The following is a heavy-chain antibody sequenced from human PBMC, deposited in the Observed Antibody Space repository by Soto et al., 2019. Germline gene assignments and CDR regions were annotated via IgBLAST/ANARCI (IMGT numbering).Heavy chain of an antibody. CDR3: ARGDATKIVVTTYYAMDV. CDR1: GGSLSNYG. CDR2: IIPVFGTA. J-gene: IGHJ6*02. D-gene: IGHD4-17*01. V-gene: IGHV1-69*12. Sequence: QVQLVQSGAEVKKPGSSVKVSCKASGGSLSNYGISWVRQAPGQGLEWMGGIIPVFGTANYPQKFQARVTITADESKKIVNMDVTSQRTEDKAVYYCARGDATKIVVTTYYAMDVWGQGTTVTVSS.